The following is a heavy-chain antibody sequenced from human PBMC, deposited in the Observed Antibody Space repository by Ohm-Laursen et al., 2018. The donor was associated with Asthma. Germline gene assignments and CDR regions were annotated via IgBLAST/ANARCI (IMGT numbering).Heavy chain of an antibody. CDR1: GFTFSSYG. Sequence: SLRLSCTASGFTFSSYGMHWVRQAPGKGLEWVAVIWYDGSNKYYADSVKGRFTISRDNSKNTLYLQMNSLRAEDTAVYYCARDLRHGNQFWSGYYPTTYYYYYGMDVWGQGTTVTVSS. D-gene: IGHD3-3*01. V-gene: IGHV3-33*01. J-gene: IGHJ6*02. CDR2: IWYDGSNK. CDR3: ARDLRHGNQFWSGYYPTTYYYYYGMDV.